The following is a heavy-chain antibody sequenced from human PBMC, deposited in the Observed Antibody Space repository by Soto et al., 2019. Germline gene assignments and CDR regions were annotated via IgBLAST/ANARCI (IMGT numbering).Heavy chain of an antibody. V-gene: IGHV4-4*02. CDR3: ARAPRSIRQQWLVPPGGMDV. CDR1: GGSISSSNW. J-gene: IGHJ6*02. Sequence: PSETLSLTCAVSGGSISSSNWWSWVRQPPGKGLEWIGEIYHSGSTNYNPSLKSRVTISVDKSKNQFSLKLSSVTAADTAVYYCARAPRSIRQQWLVPPGGMDVWGQGTTVTVSS. D-gene: IGHD6-19*01. CDR2: IYHSGST.